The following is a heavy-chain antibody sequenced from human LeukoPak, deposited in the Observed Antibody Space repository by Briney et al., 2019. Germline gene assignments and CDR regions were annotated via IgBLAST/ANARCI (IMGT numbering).Heavy chain of an antibody. J-gene: IGHJ6*03. CDR2: ISSSGSTI. D-gene: IGHD3-16*01. V-gene: IGHV3-11*04. CDR3: ARVSSPSYGDQIYYDYYYIDV. CDR1: GFTFSDYY. Sequence: GGSLRLSCAASGFTFSDYYMSWIRQAPGQGLEWVSYISSSGSTIYYADSVKGRFTISRDNAKNSLYLQMNSLRAEDTAVYYCARVSSPSYGDQIYYDYYYIDVWGKGTTVTVSS.